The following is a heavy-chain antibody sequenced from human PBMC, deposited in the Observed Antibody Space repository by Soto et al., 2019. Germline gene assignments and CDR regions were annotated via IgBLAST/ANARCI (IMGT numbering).Heavy chain of an antibody. Sequence: PGGSLRLSCAASGFSFSDFGMTWVRQAPGKGLEWVSSISASGDSTFYTGSVKGRISISRDDSKDTLYLQMNDLRVEDTALYYWGKLSGSTCYFAIDFWGQGVLVNVSS. D-gene: IGHD2-15*01. V-gene: IGHV3-23*01. J-gene: IGHJ4*02. CDR2: ISASGDST. CDR1: GFSFSDFG. CDR3: GKLSGSTCYFAIDF.